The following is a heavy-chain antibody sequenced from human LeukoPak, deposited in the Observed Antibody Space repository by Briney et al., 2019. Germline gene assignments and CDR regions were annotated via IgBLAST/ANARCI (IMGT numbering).Heavy chain of an antibody. J-gene: IGHJ4*02. Sequence: GGALRLSCAASGFTFSSYGMHWVRQAPGKGLEWVAFIRYDGSNKYYAGSVKGRFTISRDNSKNTVYLQMDSLRAEDTAVYHCTSASYFTWGQGTLVTVSS. CDR3: TSASYFT. D-gene: IGHD1-26*01. CDR2: IRYDGSNK. V-gene: IGHV3-30*02. CDR1: GFTFSSYG.